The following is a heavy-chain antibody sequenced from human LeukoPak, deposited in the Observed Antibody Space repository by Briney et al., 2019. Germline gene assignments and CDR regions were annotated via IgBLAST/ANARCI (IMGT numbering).Heavy chain of an antibody. CDR2: ISYDGTEK. D-gene: IGHD2-15*01. CDR3: AKDQDISVAALMADY. CDR1: GLSFSSYA. V-gene: IGHV3-30-3*01. Sequence: PGSSLRLSCAASGLSFSSYAMHWVHQAPGKGLEWVAVISYDGTEKYYGDSVKGRFTISRDNSKNTLYLQMNSLRAEDTAVYYCAKDQDISVAALMADYWGQGTLVTVSS. J-gene: IGHJ4*02.